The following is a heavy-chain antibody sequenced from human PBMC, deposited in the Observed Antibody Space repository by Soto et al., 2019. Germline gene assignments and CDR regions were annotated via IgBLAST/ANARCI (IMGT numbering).Heavy chain of an antibody. V-gene: IGHV1-8*01. D-gene: IGHD2-2*01. J-gene: IGHJ5*02. Sequence: ASVKVSCKASGYTFTSYDINWVRQATGQGLEWMGWMNPNSGNTGYAQKFQGRVTMTRNTSISTAYMELSSLRSEDTAVYYCARGKVRYCSSTSCYPRPNWFDPWGQGTLVTVSS. CDR2: MNPNSGNT. CDR1: GYTFTSYD. CDR3: ARGKVRYCSSTSCYPRPNWFDP.